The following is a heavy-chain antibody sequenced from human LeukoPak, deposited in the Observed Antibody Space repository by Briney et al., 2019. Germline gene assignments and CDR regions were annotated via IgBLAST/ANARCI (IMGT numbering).Heavy chain of an antibody. J-gene: IGHJ4*02. Sequence: ASVKVSCKAFGYTFTRFAIQWVRQAPGQRLEWMGWIDAGNGKTKYSQEFQGRVTITRDTSATTSYMELSSLRSEDTAVYYCAKARWTSTGTTYYLDYWGQGTLVTVSS. D-gene: IGHD4-17*01. CDR3: AKARWTSTGTTYYLDY. V-gene: IGHV1-3*01. CDR2: IDAGNGKT. CDR1: GYTFTRFA.